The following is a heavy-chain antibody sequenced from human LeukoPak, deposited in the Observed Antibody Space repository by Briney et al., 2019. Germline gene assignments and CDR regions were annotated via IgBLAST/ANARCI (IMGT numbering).Heavy chain of an antibody. Sequence: PSETLSLTCAGYGGSFSGYYWSWIRQPPGKGLEWIGEINHSGSTNYNPSLKSRVTISVDTSKNHFSLKLSSVTAADTAVYYCARGQYGLPYYYDSSGYYALGAFDIWGQGTMVTVSS. D-gene: IGHD3-22*01. CDR1: GGSFSGYY. CDR2: INHSGST. V-gene: IGHV4-34*01. J-gene: IGHJ3*02. CDR3: ARGQYGLPYYYDSSGYYALGAFDI.